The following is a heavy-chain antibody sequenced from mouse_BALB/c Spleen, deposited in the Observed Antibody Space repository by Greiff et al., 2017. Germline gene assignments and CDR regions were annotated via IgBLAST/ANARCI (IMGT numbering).Heavy chain of an antibody. V-gene: IGHV1-66*01. J-gene: IGHJ4*01. D-gene: IGHD1-2*01. CDR2: IFPGSGNT. CDR1: GYSFTSYY. CDR3: ARGYPYAMDY. Sequence: VKLVESGPELVKPGASVKISCKASGYSFTSYYIHWVKQRPGQGLEWIGWIFPGSGNTKYNEKFKGKATLTADTSSSTAYMQLSSLTSEDSAVYFCARGYPYAMDYWGQGTSVTVSS.